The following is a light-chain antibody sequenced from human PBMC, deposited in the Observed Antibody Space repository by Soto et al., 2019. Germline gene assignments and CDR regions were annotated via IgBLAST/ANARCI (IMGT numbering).Light chain of an antibody. CDR1: SSDVGGYNY. Sequence: QPVLTQPASVSGPPGQSITISCTGTSSDVGGYNYVSWYQQHPGKAPKLIIYDVTNRPSGVSNRFSGSKSGNTASLTISGLQAEDEADYYCSSYTSSSTLEVFGTGTKLTVL. CDR3: SSYTSSSTLEV. CDR2: DVT. J-gene: IGLJ1*01. V-gene: IGLV2-14*01.